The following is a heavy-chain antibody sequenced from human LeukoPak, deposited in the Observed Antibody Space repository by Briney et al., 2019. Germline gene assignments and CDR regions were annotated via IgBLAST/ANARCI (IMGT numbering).Heavy chain of an antibody. CDR2: IDHSGST. D-gene: IGHD4-17*01. CDR3: ARLVHYGDYFDY. J-gene: IGHJ4*02. V-gene: IGHV4-34*01. CDR1: GGSFSDYY. Sequence: SETLSLTCAVYGGSFSDYYWSWIRQPPGKGLEWIGEIDHSGSTNYNPSLKSRVTISVDTSKNQFSLKLSSVTAADTALYYCARLVHYGDYFDYWGQGTLVTVSS.